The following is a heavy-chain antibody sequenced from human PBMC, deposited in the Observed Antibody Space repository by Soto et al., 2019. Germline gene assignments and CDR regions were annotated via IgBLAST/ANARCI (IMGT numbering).Heavy chain of an antibody. CDR3: ATIATRPENDDFGMDV. CDR1: GYTFTSHG. Sequence: VASVKVSCKASGYTFTSHGISWVRQAPGQGLEWMGWISGYNGNTNYAQKLQGRVTMNTDKSTSTAYMELSSLRSEDTAVFYCATIATRPENDDFGMDVWGQGTTVTVSS. CDR2: ISGYNGNT. V-gene: IGHV1-18*04. J-gene: IGHJ6*02. D-gene: IGHD6-6*01.